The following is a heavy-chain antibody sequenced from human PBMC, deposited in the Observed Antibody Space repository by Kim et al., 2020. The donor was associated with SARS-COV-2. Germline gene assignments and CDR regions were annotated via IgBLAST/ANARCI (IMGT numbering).Heavy chain of an antibody. CDR3: AREGDDDGDYGLDV. Sequence: GGSLRLSCAASGFTFREYAMVWVRQAPGKGLEWVSDISGRGADTFYADSVKGRFTTSRDNSKNTLYLQMSSLRREDTAVYFCAREGDDDGDYGLDVWGRGTTVTVSS. CDR1: GFTFREYA. D-gene: IGHD3-16*01. J-gene: IGHJ6*02. V-gene: IGHV3-23*01. CDR2: ISGRGADT.